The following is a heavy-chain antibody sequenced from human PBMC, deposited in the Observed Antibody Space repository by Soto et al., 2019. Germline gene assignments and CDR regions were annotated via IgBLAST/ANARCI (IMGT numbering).Heavy chain of an antibody. V-gene: IGHV4-31*03. Sequence: TLSLTCTVSGGSISSGGYYWSWIRQHPGKGLEWIGYIYYSGSTYYNPSLKSRVTISVDTSKNQFSLKLSSVTAADTAVYYCARAPSRRGYSYGYVLPWGHGTLVTVSS. J-gene: IGHJ5*02. D-gene: IGHD5-18*01. CDR2: IYYSGST. CDR1: GGSISSGGYY. CDR3: ARAPSRRGYSYGYVLP.